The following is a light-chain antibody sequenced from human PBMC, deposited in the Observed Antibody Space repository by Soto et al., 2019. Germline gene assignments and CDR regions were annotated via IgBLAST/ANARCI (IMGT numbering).Light chain of an antibody. J-gene: IGLJ1*01. CDR3: CSSGGSPTYV. CDR1: TSNIGSNY. V-gene: IGLV2-23*02. CDR2: EVN. Sequence: SGRTQPPSASGTPGRGVTSSGSGSTSNIGSNYVSWYQQHPGKAPKLMIFEVNKRPSGVSNRFSGSKSGNTASLTISGLKVEDEADYYCCSSGGSPTYVFGTGTKVT.